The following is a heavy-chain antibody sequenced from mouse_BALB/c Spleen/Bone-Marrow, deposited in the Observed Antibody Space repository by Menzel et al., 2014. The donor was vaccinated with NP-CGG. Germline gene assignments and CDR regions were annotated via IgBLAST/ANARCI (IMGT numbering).Heavy chain of an antibody. V-gene: IGHV2-9*02. CDR1: GFSLTSYG. J-gene: IGHJ3*01. CDR2: IWAGGST. CDR3: ARDRGPPY. D-gene: IGHD3-1*01. Sequence: VKLVESGPGLVAPSRSLSITCTVSGFSLTSYGVHWVRQPPGKGLEWLGVIWAGGSTNYNSALMSRLSISKDNSKSQVFLKMNSLQTDDTAMYYCARDRGPPYWGQGTLVTVSA.